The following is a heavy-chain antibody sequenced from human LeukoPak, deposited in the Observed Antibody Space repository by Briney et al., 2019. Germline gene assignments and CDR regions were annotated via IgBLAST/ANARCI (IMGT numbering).Heavy chain of an antibody. J-gene: IGHJ4*02. V-gene: IGHV3-30*18. Sequence: GRSLRLSCAASGFTFSSYGMHWVRQAPGKGLEWVAVISYDGRNKYYVDSVKGRFTISRDNSKNTLYLQMNSLRAEDTAVYYCAKGDYYGSGTFNLWGQGTLVTVS. CDR1: GFTFSSYG. CDR2: ISYDGRNK. CDR3: AKGDYYGSGTFNL. D-gene: IGHD3-10*01.